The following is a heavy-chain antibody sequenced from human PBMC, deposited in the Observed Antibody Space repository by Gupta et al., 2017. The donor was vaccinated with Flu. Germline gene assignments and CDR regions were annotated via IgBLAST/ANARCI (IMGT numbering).Heavy chain of an antibody. CDR2: ITRSADST. Sequence: EVQLLESGGGLVQPGGSLRLSCAASGFTFSNYAMTWVRQAPGKGLEWVSTITRSADSTYYADAVKGRFTISRDNSKNTLYLEMNSLRDEDTALYYCAKKYTTSSGAFFDYWGQGSLVTVSS. J-gene: IGHJ4*02. V-gene: IGHV3-23*01. CDR1: GFTFSNYA. CDR3: AKKYTTSSGAFFDY. D-gene: IGHD6-6*01.